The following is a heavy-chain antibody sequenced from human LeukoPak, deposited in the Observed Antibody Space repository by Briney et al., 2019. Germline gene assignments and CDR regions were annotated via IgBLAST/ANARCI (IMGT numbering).Heavy chain of an antibody. V-gene: IGHV4-59*01. CDR3: ETARRGMSHSSGPADFDY. CDR1: RATISIYS. J-gene: IGHJ4*02. CDR2: IYYSGST. Sequence: SETLSLSCAVSRATISIYSRSWVRQPPGKGLEWIAYIYYSGSTNYNPSLKSRVTISVDTSNTQYSLRLSSVTPAKLSVYDSETARRGMSHSSGPADFDYWGQGTLVTVSS. D-gene: IGHD3-22*01.